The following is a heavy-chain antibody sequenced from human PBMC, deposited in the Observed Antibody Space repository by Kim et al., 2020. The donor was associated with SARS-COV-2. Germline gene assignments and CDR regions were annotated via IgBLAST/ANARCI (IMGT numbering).Heavy chain of an antibody. J-gene: IGHJ3*02. Sequence: SETLSLTCAVSGGSISSSNWWSWVRQPPGKGLVWMGEIYHSGSTTYTPSLKRRVTISVDKSKNTLSLQLISVTAADTAVYYCVRVLVWAAFDIWGQGSIVTLSS. D-gene: IGHD2-8*02. V-gene: IGHV4-4*02. CDR3: VRVLVWAAFDI. CDR1: GGSISSSNW. CDR2: IYHSGST.